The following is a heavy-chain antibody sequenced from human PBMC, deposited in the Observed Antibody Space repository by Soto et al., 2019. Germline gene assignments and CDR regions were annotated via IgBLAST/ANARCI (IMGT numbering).Heavy chain of an antibody. CDR3: ARGREGEQWLDDAFDI. V-gene: IGHV1-18*01. CDR1: GYTFTSYG. CDR2: ISAYNGNT. Sequence: ASVKVSCKASGYTFTSYGISWVRQAPGQGLEWMGWISAYNGNTNYAQKLQGRVTMTTDTSTSTAYMELRSLRSDDTAVYYCARGREGEQWLDDAFDIWGQGTMVTVSS. D-gene: IGHD6-19*01. J-gene: IGHJ3*02.